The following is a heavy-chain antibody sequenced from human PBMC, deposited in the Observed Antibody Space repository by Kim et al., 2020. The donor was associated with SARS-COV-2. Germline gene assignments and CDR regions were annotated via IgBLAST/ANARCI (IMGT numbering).Heavy chain of an antibody. V-gene: IGHV3-30*01. D-gene: IGHD3-22*01. Sequence: ADSVKGRFTISRDNSKNTLYLQMNSLRAEDTAVYYCARGGMIVVVTHFDYWGQGTLVTVSS. J-gene: IGHJ4*02. CDR3: ARGGMIVVVTHFDY.